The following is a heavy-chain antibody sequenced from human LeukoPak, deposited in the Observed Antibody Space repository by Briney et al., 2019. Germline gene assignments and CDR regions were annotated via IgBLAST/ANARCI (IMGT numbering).Heavy chain of an antibody. CDR2: ISAYNGNT. J-gene: IGHJ4*02. CDR3: ARNYYDSNGPPPY. Sequence: ASVKVSCKASGYTFTSYAMNWVRQAPGQGLEWMGWISAYNGNTNYAQKLQGRVTMTTDTSTTTAYMGLRSLTSDDTAVYYCARNYYDSNGPPPYWGQGTLVTVSS. V-gene: IGHV1-18*01. D-gene: IGHD3-22*01. CDR1: GYTFTSYA.